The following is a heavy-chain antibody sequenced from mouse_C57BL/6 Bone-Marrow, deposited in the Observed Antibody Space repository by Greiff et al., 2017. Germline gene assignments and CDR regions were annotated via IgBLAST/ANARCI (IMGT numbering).Heavy chain of an antibody. CDR2: IDPSDSYT. CDR1: GYTFTSYW. J-gene: IGHJ3*01. V-gene: IGHV1-50*01. CDR3: ARGGCYGSSPAWFAY. D-gene: IGHD1-1*01. Sequence: QVQLQQPGAELVKPGASVKLSCKASGYTFTSYWMQWVKQRPGQGLEWIGEIDPSDSYTNYNQKFKGKATLTVDKSSSTAYMQLSSLTSEDSAVYYCARGGCYGSSPAWFAYWGKGTLVTVSA.